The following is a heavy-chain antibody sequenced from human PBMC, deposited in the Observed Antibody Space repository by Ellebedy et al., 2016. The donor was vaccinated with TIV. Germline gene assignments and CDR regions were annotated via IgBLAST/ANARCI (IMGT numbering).Heavy chain of an antibody. CDR3: AADVIQEAF. J-gene: IGHJ4*02. Sequence: AASVKVSCKASGFTFTHSAVQLVRQARGQRLAWIGWIVVGSGSTNYAQKFQKRVTITRDMSTGTAYIELSSRRSDDTAVDYCAADVIQEAFWGQGTLVTVSS. D-gene: IGHD3-16*02. V-gene: IGHV1-58*01. CDR1: GFTFTHSA. CDR2: IVVGSGST.